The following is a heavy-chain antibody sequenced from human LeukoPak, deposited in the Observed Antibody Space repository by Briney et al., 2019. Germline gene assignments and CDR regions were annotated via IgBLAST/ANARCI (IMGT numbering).Heavy chain of an antibody. CDR1: GYTFTSYD. J-gene: IGHJ3*02. CDR2: ISAYNGNT. V-gene: IGHV1-18*01. D-gene: IGHD1-26*01. CDR3: ARELLVGATRGAFDI. Sequence: ASVKVSCKASGYTFTSYDISWVRQAPGQGLEWMGWISAYNGNTNYAQKVQGRVTMTTDTSTSTAYMELRSLRSDDTAVYYCARELLVGATRGAFDIWGQGTMVTVSS.